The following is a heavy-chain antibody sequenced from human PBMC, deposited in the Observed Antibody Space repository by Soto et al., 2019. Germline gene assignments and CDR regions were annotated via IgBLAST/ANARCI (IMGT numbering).Heavy chain of an antibody. CDR1: GFTFSSYG. V-gene: IGHV3-33*01. D-gene: IGHD1-26*01. J-gene: IGHJ4*02. Sequence: QVQLVESGGGVVQPGRSLRLSCAASGFTFSSYGMHWVRQAPGKGLEWVAVIWYDGSNKYYADSVKGRFTISRDNSKNTLYLQMNSLRAEDTAVYYCARDSRASGAPLVYWGQGTLVTVSS. CDR3: ARDSRASGAPLVY. CDR2: IWYDGSNK.